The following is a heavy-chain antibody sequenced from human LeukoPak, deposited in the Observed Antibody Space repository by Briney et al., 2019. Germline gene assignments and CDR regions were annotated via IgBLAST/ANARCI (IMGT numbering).Heavy chain of an antibody. CDR1: GGSFSDYS. J-gene: IGHJ5*02. CDR3: VRWDFDLRAAGSFDP. Sequence: PSETLSLTCAVHGGSFSDYSWTWIRQSPGKGLEWIGEISHTGGTNYKPSLNSRVTISVDTSKKQISLNLTSVTVADTAVYYCVRWDFDLRAAGSFDPWGQGTLVTVSS. V-gene: IGHV4-34*01. CDR2: ISHTGGT. D-gene: IGHD6-13*01.